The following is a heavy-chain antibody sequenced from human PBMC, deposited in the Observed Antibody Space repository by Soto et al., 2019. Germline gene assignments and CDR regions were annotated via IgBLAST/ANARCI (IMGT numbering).Heavy chain of an antibody. CDR2: IYPSGST. D-gene: IGHD5-12*01. CDR3: VRGRSYSVYDF. CDR1: GVSISGHA. J-gene: IGHJ4*02. Sequence: SETLSLTCTVSGVSISGHAWIWVRQPAGRGLEWVGHIYPSGSTSYNPSLRSRVTMSLDTSNNQIFLNLTSVTAADTAVFYCVRGRSYSVYDFWGPGTLVTVSS. V-gene: IGHV4-4*07.